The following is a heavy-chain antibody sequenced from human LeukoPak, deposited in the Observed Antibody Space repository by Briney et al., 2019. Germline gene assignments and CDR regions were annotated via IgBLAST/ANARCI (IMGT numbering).Heavy chain of an antibody. J-gene: IGHJ5*02. V-gene: IGHV4-31*03. CDR2: IYYSGST. CDR1: GGSISSGLYY. D-gene: IGHD3-22*01. Sequence: PSETLSLTCTVSGGSISSGLYYWTWIRQHPGKGLEYIGYIYYSGSTYYNPSLESRLTMSLGTFKKQFSLKLNSVTAADTAVYYCARPYYYDSRIDPWGQGILVTVSS. CDR3: ARPYYYDSRIDP.